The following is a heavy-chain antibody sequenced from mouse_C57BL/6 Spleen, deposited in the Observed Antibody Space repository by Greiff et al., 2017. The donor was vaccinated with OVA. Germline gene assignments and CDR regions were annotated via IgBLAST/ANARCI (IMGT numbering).Heavy chain of an antibody. V-gene: IGHV1-7*01. CDR3: ARSPNTYGYAMDY. D-gene: IGHD5-1-1*01. CDR1: GYTFTSYG. J-gene: IGHJ4*01. CDR2: INPSSGYT. Sequence: VQLQQSGADLAKPGASVKLSCKASGYTFTSYGMHWVKQRPGQGLEWIGYINPSSGYTKYNQKFKDKATLTADKYTSTAYMQMSSLTYEDVSVDYCARSPNTYGYAMDYWGQGTSVTVSS.